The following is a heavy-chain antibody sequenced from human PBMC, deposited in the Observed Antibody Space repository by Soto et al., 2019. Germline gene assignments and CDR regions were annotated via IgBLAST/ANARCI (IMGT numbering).Heavy chain of an antibody. CDR1: GGTFSSYA. CDR3: AANYYDSSGYYYALFDY. D-gene: IGHD3-22*01. J-gene: IGHJ4*02. V-gene: IGHV1-69*06. CDR2: IIPIFGTA. Sequence: SVKVSCKASGGTFSSYAISWVRQAPGQGLEWMGGIIPIFGTASYAQKFQGRVTITADKSTSTAYMELSSLRSEDTAVYYCAANYYDSSGYYYALFDYWGQGTLVTVSS.